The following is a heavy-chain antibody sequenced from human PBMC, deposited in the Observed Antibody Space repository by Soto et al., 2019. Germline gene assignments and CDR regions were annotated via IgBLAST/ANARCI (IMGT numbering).Heavy chain of an antibody. CDR2: ISAYNGNT. CDR1: GYAFTSYG. J-gene: IGHJ4*02. D-gene: IGHD3-3*01. Sequence: ASVNVSCKASGYAFTSYGISWVRQAPGQGLEWMGWISAYNGNTNYAQKLQGRVTMTTDTSTSTAYMELRSLRSDDTAVYYCARGRVFTMDYLYWGQGTLVTVSS. V-gene: IGHV1-18*01. CDR3: ARGRVFTMDYLY.